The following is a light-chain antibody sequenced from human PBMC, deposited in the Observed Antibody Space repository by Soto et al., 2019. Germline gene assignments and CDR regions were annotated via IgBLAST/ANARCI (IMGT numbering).Light chain of an antibody. Sequence: QSALTQPPSASGSPGQSVTISCTGTSSDVGAYNYVSWYQQYPGKAPKLMIYEVSKRPSGVPDRFSGSKSGKTASLTVSGLQPEDEDDYYCTSYSGSNIWVFGRGTKLTVL. CDR1: SSDVGAYNY. J-gene: IGLJ3*02. V-gene: IGLV2-8*01. CDR3: TSYSGSNIWV. CDR2: EVS.